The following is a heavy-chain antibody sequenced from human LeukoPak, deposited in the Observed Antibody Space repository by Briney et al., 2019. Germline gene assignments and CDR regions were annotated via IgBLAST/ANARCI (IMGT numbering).Heavy chain of an antibody. CDR2: IIPILGIA. Sequence: PVKVSCKASGGTFSSYAISWVRQAPGQGLEWMGRIIPILGIANYAQKFQGRVTITADKSTSTAYMELSSLRSEDTAVYYCARDAPHVAADFDYWGQGTLVTVSS. D-gene: IGHD5-12*01. CDR3: ARDAPHVAADFDY. J-gene: IGHJ4*02. CDR1: GGTFSSYA. V-gene: IGHV1-69*04.